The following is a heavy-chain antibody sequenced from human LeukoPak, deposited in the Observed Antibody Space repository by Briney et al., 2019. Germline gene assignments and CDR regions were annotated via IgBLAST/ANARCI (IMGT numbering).Heavy chain of an antibody. V-gene: IGHV3-7*04. CDR2: IKQDGSEK. D-gene: IGHD6-13*01. CDR1: GFIFSSYW. J-gene: IGHJ4*02. CDR3: ARGTIAAAGYYYFDY. Sequence: GGSLRLSCAASGFIFSSYWMSWVRQAPGKGLVWVANIKQDGSEKYYVDSVKDRFTISRDNDKNSLYLQMNSLRAEDTAVYYCARGTIAAAGYYYFDYWGQGTQVTVSS.